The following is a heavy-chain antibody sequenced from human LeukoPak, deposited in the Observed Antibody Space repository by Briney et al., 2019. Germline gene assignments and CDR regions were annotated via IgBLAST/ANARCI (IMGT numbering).Heavy chain of an antibody. J-gene: IGHJ4*02. V-gene: IGHV3-30*18. CDR3: AKSTTVTQRGYFDY. CDR2: ISYDGSNK. D-gene: IGHD4-17*01. Sequence: GGARRLSCAASGFTFSSYGMHWVRQAPAKGLEWVAIISYDGSNKYYADSVKGRFTISRDNSKNTLYLQMNSLRAEDTAVYYCAKSTTVTQRGYFDYWGQGTLVTVSS. CDR1: GFTFSSYG.